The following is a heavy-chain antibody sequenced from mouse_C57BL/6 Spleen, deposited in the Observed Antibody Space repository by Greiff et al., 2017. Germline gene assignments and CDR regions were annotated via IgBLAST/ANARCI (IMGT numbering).Heavy chain of an antibody. V-gene: IGHV1-82*01. Sequence: QVQLKESGPELVKPGASVKISCKASGYAFSSSWMNWVKQRPGKGLEWIGRIYPGDGDTNYNGKFQGKATLTADKSSSTAYMQLSRLTSEDSAVYFCARSYYGYFDYWGQGTTLTVSS. D-gene: IGHD1-1*01. CDR1: GYAFSSSW. J-gene: IGHJ2*01. CDR3: ARSYYGYFDY. CDR2: IYPGDGDT.